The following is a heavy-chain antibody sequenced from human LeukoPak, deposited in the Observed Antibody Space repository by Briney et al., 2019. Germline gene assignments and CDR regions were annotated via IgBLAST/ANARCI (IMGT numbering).Heavy chain of an antibody. V-gene: IGHV2-5*02. Sequence: SGPTLVKPTQTLTLTFTFSGFSLGTSGVGVGWIRQPPGKALEWLALIYWAYDKSYSPSLKSRLTITKDTSKNQVVLTMTSMDPVYTATYYFAHTAGFWSGYPTFDYWGQGTLVTVSS. CDR2: IYWAYDK. J-gene: IGHJ4*02. CDR3: AHTAGFWSGYPTFDY. D-gene: IGHD3-3*01. CDR1: GFSLGTSGVG.